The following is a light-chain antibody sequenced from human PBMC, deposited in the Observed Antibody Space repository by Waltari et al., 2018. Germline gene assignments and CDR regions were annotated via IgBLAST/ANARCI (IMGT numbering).Light chain of an antibody. J-gene: IGLJ3*02. V-gene: IGLV2-14*03. Sequence: QSALTQPASVSGSPGQSITISCTGTRSDVGAYDYVPWYQQHPGKAPKVVIYDVTKRPSGVSNRFSGSKSGSTASLTISGLQAEDEADYYCSSRTSSITWVFGGGTKLTVL. CDR2: DVT. CDR3: SSRTSSITWV. CDR1: RSDVGAYDY.